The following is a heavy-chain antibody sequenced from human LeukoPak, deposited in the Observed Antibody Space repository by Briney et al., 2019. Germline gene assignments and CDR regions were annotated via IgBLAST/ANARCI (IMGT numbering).Heavy chain of an antibody. CDR3: ARMDCSSTSCSLWWIDP. J-gene: IGHJ5*02. Sequence: PSETLSLTCTVSGGSISSYYWSWIRQPAGKGLEWIGRIYTSGSTNYNPSLKSRVTMSVDTSKNQFSLKLSSVTAADTAVYYCARMDCSSTSCSLWWIDPWGQGTLVTVSS. D-gene: IGHD2-2*01. CDR2: IYTSGST. CDR1: GGSISSYY. V-gene: IGHV4-4*07.